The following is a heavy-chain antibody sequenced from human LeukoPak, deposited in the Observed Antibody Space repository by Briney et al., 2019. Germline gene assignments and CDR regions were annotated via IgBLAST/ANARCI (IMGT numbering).Heavy chain of an antibody. V-gene: IGHV4-59*01. D-gene: IGHD2-15*01. Sequence: PSETLSLTCTVSGGSISSYYWSWIRQPPGKGLEWIGYIYYSWSTNYNPSLKSRVTISVDTSKNQFSLKLSSVTAADTAVYYCARTEADCSGGSCYSAAFDIWGQGTMVTVSS. CDR1: GGSISSYY. CDR3: ARTEADCSGGSCYSAAFDI. CDR2: IYYSWST. J-gene: IGHJ3*02.